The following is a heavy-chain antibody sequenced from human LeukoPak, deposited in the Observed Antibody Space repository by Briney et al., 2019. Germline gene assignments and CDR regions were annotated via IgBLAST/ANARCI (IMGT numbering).Heavy chain of an antibody. V-gene: IGHV4-34*01. CDR2: INHSGST. Sequence: SETLSLTCAVYGGSLSGYYWSWIRQPPGKGLEWIGEINHSGSTNYNPSLKSRVTISVDTSKNQFSLKLSSVTAADTAVYYCARYYGSGSYYYRAYYFDYWGQGTLVTVSS. J-gene: IGHJ4*02. D-gene: IGHD3-10*01. CDR3: ARYYGSGSYYYRAYYFDY. CDR1: GGSLSGYY.